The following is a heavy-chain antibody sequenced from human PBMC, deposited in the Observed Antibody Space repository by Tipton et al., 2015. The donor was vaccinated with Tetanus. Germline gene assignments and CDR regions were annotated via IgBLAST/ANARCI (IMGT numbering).Heavy chain of an antibody. CDR3: AVRDSSPWGFDP. J-gene: IGHJ5*02. CDR2: MFYSGTT. V-gene: IGHV4-59*03. CDR1: GFAISNYH. Sequence: TLSLTCSVSGFAISNYHWSWIRQPPGKGLEWIGYMFYSGTTKYNPSLKSRVAISVDRSKNEFSLQLRSVTAADTAVYYCAVRDSSPWGFDPWGPGTLVTVTS. D-gene: IGHD6-6*01.